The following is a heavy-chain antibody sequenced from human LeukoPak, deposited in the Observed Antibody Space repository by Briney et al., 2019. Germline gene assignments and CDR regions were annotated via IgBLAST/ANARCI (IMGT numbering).Heavy chain of an antibody. CDR1: GYSISSGYY. J-gene: IGHJ4*02. CDR3: AEVERRNY. D-gene: IGHD1-1*01. Sequence: SETLSLTCAVSGYSISSGYYWGWIRQPRGKGLEWIGSIYHSGSTYYNPSLKSRVTISVDTSKNQFSLKLRSVTAADTAVYYCAEVERRNYWGQGTLVTVSS. V-gene: IGHV4-38-2*01. CDR2: IYHSGST.